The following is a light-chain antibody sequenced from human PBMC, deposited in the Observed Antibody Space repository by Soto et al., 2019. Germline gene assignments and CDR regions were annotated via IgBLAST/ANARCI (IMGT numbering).Light chain of an antibody. CDR2: DDS. CDR1: NIGGKS. CDR3: QVWDTASDHWV. V-gene: IGLV3-21*02. J-gene: IGLJ3*02. Sequence: VLTQPPSVSVAPGQTASISCGGSNIGGKSVHWYQQRPGQAPVLVLYDDSDRPSGIPDRFSGSNSGNTATLTVSGVEAGDEADYHCQVWDTASDHWVFGGGTKLTVL.